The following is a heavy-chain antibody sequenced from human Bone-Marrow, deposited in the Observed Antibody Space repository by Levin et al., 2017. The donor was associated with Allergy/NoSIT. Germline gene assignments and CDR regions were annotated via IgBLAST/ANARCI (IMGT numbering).Heavy chain of an antibody. CDR2: IIPMVGSP. Sequence: PGGSLRLSCKASGGSFSDYALTWMRQAPGQGLEWVGRIIPMVGSPNFAPKFQGRVTITADTSTRTVYMELNSLVSEDTAVYYCARVGCSGNRCYFFPWGQGTLVTVSS. V-gene: IGHV1-69*04. D-gene: IGHD2-15*01. CDR3: ARVGCSGNRCYFFP. CDR1: GGSFSDYA. J-gene: IGHJ5*02.